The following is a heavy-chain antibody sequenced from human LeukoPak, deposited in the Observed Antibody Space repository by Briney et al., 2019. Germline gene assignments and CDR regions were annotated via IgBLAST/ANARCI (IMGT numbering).Heavy chain of an antibody. Sequence: KPSETLSLTCTVSGGSISSYYWSWIRRPPGKGLEWIGYIYYSGSTNYNPSLKSRVTISVDTSKNQFSLKLSSVTAADTAVYYCARAGYYDSSGYFSFYYYYYMDVWGKGTTVTVSS. CDR2: IYYSGST. D-gene: IGHD3-22*01. CDR3: ARAGYYDSSGYFSFYYYYYMDV. V-gene: IGHV4-59*01. CDR1: GGSISSYY. J-gene: IGHJ6*03.